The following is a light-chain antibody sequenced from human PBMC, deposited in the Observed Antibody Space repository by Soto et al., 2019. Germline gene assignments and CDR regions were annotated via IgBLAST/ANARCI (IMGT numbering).Light chain of an antibody. CDR1: QNISTW. V-gene: IGKV1-12*01. CDR2: GAS. Sequence: DIQITQSPSSVSASVGDRVTVTCRASQNISTWLTWYQQRPGKAPNLLIYGASTLQRGVPSRFSGSGSGTDFTLTISSLQPEDYAIYFCQQGHSFPFTFGPGTRVD. J-gene: IGKJ3*01. CDR3: QQGHSFPFT.